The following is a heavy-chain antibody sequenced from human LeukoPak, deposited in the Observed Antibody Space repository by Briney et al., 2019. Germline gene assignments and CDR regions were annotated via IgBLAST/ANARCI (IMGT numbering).Heavy chain of an antibody. CDR3: ARVKSSGWSDY. D-gene: IGHD6-19*01. V-gene: IGHV1-18*01. J-gene: IGHJ4*02. CDR2: ISAYNGNT. Sequence: MGWISAYNGNTNYAQKLQGRVTMTTDTSTSTAYMELRSLRSDDTAVYYCARVKSSGWSDYWGQGTLVTVSS.